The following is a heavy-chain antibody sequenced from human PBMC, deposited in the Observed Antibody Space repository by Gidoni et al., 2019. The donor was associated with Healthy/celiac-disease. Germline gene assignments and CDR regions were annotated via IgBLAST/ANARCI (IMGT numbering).Heavy chain of an antibody. D-gene: IGHD3-22*01. CDR3: ARADSSGYSTRGYFDY. Sequence: QLQLQESGAGLVKPSQTLSRTCAVPGGSISSGGYSWSWIRQPPGKGLEWIGYIYQSGSTYYHPSLKSRVTISVDRSKNQFSLKLSSVTAADTAVYYCARADSSGYSTRGYFDYWGQGPLVTVSS. CDR2: IYQSGST. V-gene: IGHV4-30-2*01. CDR1: GGSISSGGYS. J-gene: IGHJ4*02.